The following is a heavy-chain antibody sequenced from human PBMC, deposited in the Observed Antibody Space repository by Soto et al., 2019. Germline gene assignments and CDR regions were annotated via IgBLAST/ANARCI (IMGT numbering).Heavy chain of an antibody. J-gene: IGHJ4*02. Sequence: EVQLVESGGGLVQPGGSLRLSCAASGFTFSSYSMNWVGQAPGKGLEWVSYISSSSSTIYYADSVKGRFTISRDNAKNSLYLQMNGLSDEDPAVYYCASFPDLDWLLRETQVWGQGSLVTVSS. CDR1: GFTFSSYS. V-gene: IGHV3-48*02. CDR2: ISSSSSTI. CDR3: ASFPDLDWLLRETQV. D-gene: IGHD3-9*01.